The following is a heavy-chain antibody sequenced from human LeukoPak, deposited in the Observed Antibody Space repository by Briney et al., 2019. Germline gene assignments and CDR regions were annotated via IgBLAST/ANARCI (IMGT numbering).Heavy chain of an antibody. CDR1: GGSFSGYY. CDR2: INHSGST. Sequence: SETLSLTSAVYGGSFSGYYWSWIRQPPGKGLEWIGEINHSGSTNYNPSLKSRVTISVDTSKNQFSLKLSSVTAADTAVYYCARRNDQGTSSAGLDYWGQGTLVTVSS. D-gene: IGHD2-2*01. CDR3: ARRNDQGTSSAGLDY. V-gene: IGHV4-34*01. J-gene: IGHJ4*02.